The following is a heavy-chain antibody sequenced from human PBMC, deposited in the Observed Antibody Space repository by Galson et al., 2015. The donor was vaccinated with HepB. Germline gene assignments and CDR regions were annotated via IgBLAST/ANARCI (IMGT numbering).Heavy chain of an antibody. CDR3: ARERPYCSSTSCYGVYAFDI. CDR2: ISAYNGNT. V-gene: IGHV1-18*01. J-gene: IGHJ3*02. D-gene: IGHD2-2*01. CDR1: GYTFTSYG. Sequence: SVKVSCKASGYTFTSYGISWVRQAPGQGLEWMGWISAYNGNTNYAQKLQGRVTMTTDTSTSTAYMELSSLRSEDTAVYYCARERPYCSSTSCYGVYAFDIWGQGTMVTVSS.